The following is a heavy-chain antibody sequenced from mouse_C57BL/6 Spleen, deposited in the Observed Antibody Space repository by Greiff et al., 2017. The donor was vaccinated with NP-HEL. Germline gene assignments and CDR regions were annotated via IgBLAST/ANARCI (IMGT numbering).Heavy chain of an antibody. CDR3: ARHRGDYGSSYWYFDV. D-gene: IGHD1-1*01. CDR2: IWSDGST. J-gene: IGHJ1*03. V-gene: IGHV2-6-1*01. Sequence: VQLQQSGPGLVAPSQCLSITCTVSGFSLTSYGVHWVRQPPGKGLEWLVVIWSDGSTTYNSALKSRLSISKDNSKSQVFLKMNSLQTDDTAMYYCARHRGDYGSSYWYFDVWGTGTTVTVSS. CDR1: GFSLTSYG.